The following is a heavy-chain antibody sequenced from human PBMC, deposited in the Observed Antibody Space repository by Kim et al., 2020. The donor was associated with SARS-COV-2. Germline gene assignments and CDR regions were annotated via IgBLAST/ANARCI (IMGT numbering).Heavy chain of an antibody. CDR3: ARGGAPFGEFPIYYYGMDV. D-gene: IGHD3-10*01. Sequence: GWSLRLSCAASGFTFSDYYMSWIRQAPGKGLEWVSYISSSGSTIYYADSVKGRFTISRDNAKNSLYLQMNSLRAEDTAVYYCARGGAPFGEFPIYYYGMDVWGQGTTVTVSS. CDR1: GFTFSDYY. J-gene: IGHJ6*02. V-gene: IGHV3-11*01. CDR2: ISSSGSTI.